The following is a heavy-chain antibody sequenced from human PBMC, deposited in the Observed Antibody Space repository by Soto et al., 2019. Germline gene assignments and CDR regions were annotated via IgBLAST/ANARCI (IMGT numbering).Heavy chain of an antibody. D-gene: IGHD6-19*01. V-gene: IGHV4-31*03. CDR3: ARDFEGTVTGRGAFGI. Sequence: QVQLQESGQGLVKPSQTLSLTCTVSGGSIRNDNFYWSYLRQRPGKGLEWIGYISYSGNAAYHPSLESRVIISVDPSNNQFSLILNSVTAADTAVYYCARDFEGTVTGRGAFGIWGRRTLVTVSS. J-gene: IGHJ3*02. CDR1: GGSIRNDNFY. CDR2: ISYSGNA.